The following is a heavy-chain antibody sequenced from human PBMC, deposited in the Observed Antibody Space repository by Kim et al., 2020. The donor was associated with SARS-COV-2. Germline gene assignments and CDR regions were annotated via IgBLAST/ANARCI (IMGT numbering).Heavy chain of an antibody. CDR2: INPSGGST. D-gene: IGHD4-17*01. CDR1: GYTFTSYY. Sequence: ASVKVSCKASGYTFTSYYMHWVRQAPGQGLEWMGIINPSGGSTSYAQKFQGRVTMPRDTSTSTVYMELSSLRSEDTAVYYCATTIPGNYCDYRPSRSEYFQHWGQGTLVTVSS. J-gene: IGHJ1*01. CDR3: ATTIPGNYCDYRPSRSEYFQH. V-gene: IGHV1-46*01.